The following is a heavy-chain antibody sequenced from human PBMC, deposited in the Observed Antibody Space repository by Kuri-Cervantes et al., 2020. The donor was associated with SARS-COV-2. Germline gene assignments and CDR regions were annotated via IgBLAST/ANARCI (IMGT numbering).Heavy chain of an antibody. V-gene: IGHV1-2*02. CDR1: GYTFTGYY. D-gene: IGHD3-10*01. CDR2: INPNSGGT. J-gene: IGHJ3*02. Sequence: ASVKVSCKASGYTFTGYYMHWVRQAPGQGLEWMGWINPNSGGTNYAQKFQGRVTMTRDTSISTAYMELSRLRSDDTAVYYCARGYFRVPWFGELNTEDAFDIWGQGTMVTVSS. CDR3: ARGYFRVPWFGELNTEDAFDI.